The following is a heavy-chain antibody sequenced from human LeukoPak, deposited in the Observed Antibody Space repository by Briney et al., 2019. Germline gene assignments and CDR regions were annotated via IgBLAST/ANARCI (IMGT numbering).Heavy chain of an antibody. CDR1: GFTFSNAW. D-gene: IGHD3-10*01. V-gene: IGHV3-15*01. Sequence: PGGSLRLSCAASGFTFSNAWMSWVRQAPGKGLEWVGRIKSKADGGTTDYAAPVKGRITISRDDSKSTLYLQMNSLKTEDTAVYYCTTAGSGSWVDYWGQGTLVTVSS. J-gene: IGHJ4*02. CDR2: IKSKADGGTT. CDR3: TTAGSGSWVDY.